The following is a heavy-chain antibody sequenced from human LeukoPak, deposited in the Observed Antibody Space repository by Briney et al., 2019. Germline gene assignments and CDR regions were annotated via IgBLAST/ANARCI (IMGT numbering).Heavy chain of an antibody. Sequence: SETLSLTCTVSGDSISSGTYYWIWTRQPAGKGLEWIGRIYTSGSTNYNPSLKSRVTMSVDTSKNQFSLKLSSVTAADTAVYYCARGVDDILTGYANFDYWGQGTLVTVSS. V-gene: IGHV4-61*02. CDR3: ARGVDDILTGYANFDY. D-gene: IGHD3-9*01. CDR1: GDSISSGTYY. CDR2: IYTSGST. J-gene: IGHJ4*02.